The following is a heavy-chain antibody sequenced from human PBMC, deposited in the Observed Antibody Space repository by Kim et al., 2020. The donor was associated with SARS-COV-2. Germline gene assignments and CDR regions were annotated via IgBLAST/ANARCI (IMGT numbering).Heavy chain of an antibody. CDR2: INDKGQVA. J-gene: IGHJ3*02. Sequence: GGSLRLSCAASGFTFSKYRMSWVRQDPGKGLVFVSRINDKGQVAGYADFVRGRFIISRDNTRNILYLEMNSLRAEDTARYHCVRDLFYDRRAYDIWGLGTMVTVSS. CDR1: GFTFSKYR. V-gene: IGHV3-74*01. D-gene: IGHD5-12*01. CDR3: VRDLFYDRRAYDI.